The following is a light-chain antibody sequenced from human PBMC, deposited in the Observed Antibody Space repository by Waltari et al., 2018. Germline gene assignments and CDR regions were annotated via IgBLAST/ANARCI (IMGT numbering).Light chain of an antibody. V-gene: IGLV3-21*02. CDR3: QVWDSGTNHYV. J-gene: IGLJ1*01. Sequence: SYELTQPPSLSVAPGQTARLQSDGAKFGSKNVYWYQHKPGQDPVLVVYDDGDRTTGIPKRFSGTNSGNTAALTISRVDAGDEAEYYCQVWDSGTNHYVFGTVTKVTVL. CDR1: KFGSKN. CDR2: DDG.